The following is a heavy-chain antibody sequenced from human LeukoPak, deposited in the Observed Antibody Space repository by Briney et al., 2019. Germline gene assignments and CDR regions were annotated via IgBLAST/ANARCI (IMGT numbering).Heavy chain of an antibody. J-gene: IGHJ3*02. CDR1: GYTFISYD. V-gene: IGHV1-8*03. D-gene: IGHD2-15*01. CDR3: ARGKAGDSGGHRTFDI. CDR2: MNPNSANT. Sequence: ASVKVSCKASGYTFISYDINWVRQATGQGLEWVGWMNPNSANTGYAQKFQGGVTNTRNTSISTAYMELSSLRSEDTAVYYCARGKAGDSGGHRTFDIWGQGTMVTVSS.